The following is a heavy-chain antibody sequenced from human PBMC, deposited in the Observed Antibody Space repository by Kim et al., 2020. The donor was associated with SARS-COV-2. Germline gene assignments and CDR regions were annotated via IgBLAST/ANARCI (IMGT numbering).Heavy chain of an antibody. CDR2: ISASGANT. V-gene: IGHV3-23*01. J-gene: IGHJ4*02. D-gene: IGHD5-12*01. CDR3: AKVGASGYFFEF. CDR1: GLTSSDYAFP. Sequence: GGSLRLSCAESGLTSSDYAFPMSWVRQAPGKGLEWVSSISASGANTYYADSVKGRFTISRDNSKDTVDLQMKSLRAEDTAVYFCAKVGASGYFFEFWGQGTLVTVSS.